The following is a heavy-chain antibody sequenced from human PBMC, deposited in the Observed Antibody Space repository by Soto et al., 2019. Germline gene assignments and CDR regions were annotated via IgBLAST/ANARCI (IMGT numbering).Heavy chain of an antibody. Sequence: GGSLRLSCSASGFTFSSYAVHWVRQAPGKGLEYVSAVSSNGGTTYYADSVKGRFTISRDNSKNKLYLQMSTLTAEDTAVYYCVKDGTPYDFWSGYFSNFDYWGQGTLVTVSS. CDR1: GFTFSSYA. J-gene: IGHJ4*02. CDR3: VKDGTPYDFWSGYFSNFDY. V-gene: IGHV3-64D*06. D-gene: IGHD3-3*01. CDR2: VSSNGGTT.